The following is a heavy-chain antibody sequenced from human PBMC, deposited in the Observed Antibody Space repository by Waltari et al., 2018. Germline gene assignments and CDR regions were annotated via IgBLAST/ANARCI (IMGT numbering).Heavy chain of an antibody. CDR1: GFTFSSYS. Sequence: EVQLVESGGGLVKPGGSLRLSCAASGFTFSSYSMNWVRQAPGKGLEWVSSISSSSSYIYYADSVKGRFAISRDNAKNSLYLQMNSLRAEDTAVYYCARDSYSSSSSDYWGQGTLVTVSS. V-gene: IGHV3-21*01. J-gene: IGHJ4*02. CDR3: ARDSYSSSSSDY. D-gene: IGHD6-6*01. CDR2: ISSSSSYI.